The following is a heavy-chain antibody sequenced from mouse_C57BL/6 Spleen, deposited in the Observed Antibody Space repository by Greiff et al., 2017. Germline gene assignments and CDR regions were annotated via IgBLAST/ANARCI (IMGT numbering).Heavy chain of an antibody. Sequence: QVQLQQPGAELVMPGASVKLSCKASGYTFTSYWMHWVKQRPGQGLEWIGEIDPSDSYTNYNQKFKGKSTFTVDKSTSTAYMQLSSLTSEDSAVYYCARFGLMAWFAYWGQGTLVTVSA. CDR3: ARFGLMAWFAY. CDR1: GYTFTSYW. V-gene: IGHV1-69*01. D-gene: IGHD2-4*01. CDR2: IDPSDSYT. J-gene: IGHJ3*01.